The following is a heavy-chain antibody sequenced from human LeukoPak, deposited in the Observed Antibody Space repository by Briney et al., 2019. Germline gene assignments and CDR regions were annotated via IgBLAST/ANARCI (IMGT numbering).Heavy chain of an antibody. Sequence: GGPLRLSCAASGFTFDDYAMHWVRQTPGKGLEWVSGISWNSGSIDYADSVKGRFTISRDNAKNSLYLQMNSLRAEDTALYYCVKGVLRGVIITRSYFDYWGQGTLVTVSS. CDR3: VKGVLRGVIITRSYFDY. J-gene: IGHJ4*02. D-gene: IGHD3-10*01. CDR1: GFTFDDYA. V-gene: IGHV3-9*01. CDR2: ISWNSGSI.